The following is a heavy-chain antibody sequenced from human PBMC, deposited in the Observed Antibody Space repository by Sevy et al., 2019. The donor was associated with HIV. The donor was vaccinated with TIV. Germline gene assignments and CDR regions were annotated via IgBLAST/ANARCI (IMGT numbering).Heavy chain of an antibody. CDR2: ISYDGNYK. V-gene: IGHV3-30*04. CDR1: GFTFPIYS. Sequence: SLRLSCVASGFTFPIYSVLWVRQAPGKGLEWLTLISYDGNYKYYAESVKGRFTISRDNSNNILYLQMSSLRVEDTALYFCARVAVEYCTNDCYHRFDHWGLGTLVTVSS. J-gene: IGHJ4*02. D-gene: IGHD2-8*01. CDR3: ARVAVEYCTNDCYHRFDH.